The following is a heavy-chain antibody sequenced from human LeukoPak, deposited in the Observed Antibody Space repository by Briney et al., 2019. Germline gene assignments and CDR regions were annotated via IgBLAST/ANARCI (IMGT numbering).Heavy chain of an antibody. CDR3: ARGEYSSSWYPFDY. J-gene: IGHJ4*02. CDR1: VYTFTGYD. D-gene: IGHD6-13*01. Sequence: ASVKVSCKTSVYTFTGYDINWVRQAPGQGLEWMGWMKSNSGDTHFAQKFQGRVTMTRDTSISTAFMELSSLRSEDTAVYYCARGEYSSSWYPFDYWGQGSPVTVSS. CDR2: MKSNSGDT. V-gene: IGHV1-8*01.